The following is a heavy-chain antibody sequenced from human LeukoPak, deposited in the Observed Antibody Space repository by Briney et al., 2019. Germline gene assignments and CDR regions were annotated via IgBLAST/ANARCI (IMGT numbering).Heavy chain of an antibody. CDR3: ASPLPSKYSSSYYGFDY. D-gene: IGHD6-13*01. CDR2: IYHSGST. CDR1: GVSFSGYY. V-gene: IGHV4-34*01. Sequence: SETLSFTCAGYGVSFSGYYWSWIRQSPGKGLEWIGEIYHSGSTNYNPSLKSRVTMSVNTSKNQFTLKLSSLTAADTAVYYCASPLPSKYSSSYYGFDYWGQGTLVTVCS. J-gene: IGHJ4*02.